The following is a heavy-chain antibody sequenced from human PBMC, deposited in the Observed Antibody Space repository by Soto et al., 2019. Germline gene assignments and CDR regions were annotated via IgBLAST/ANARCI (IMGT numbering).Heavy chain of an antibody. CDR2: IYSGGST. V-gene: IGHV3-53*01. D-gene: IGHD4-4*01. CDR3: ARGPTVTTVEDSNFDY. Sequence: GGSLRLSCAASGFTVSSNYMSWVRQAPGKGLEWVSVIYSGGSTYYADSVKGRFTISRDNSKNTLYLQMNSLRAEDTAVYYCARGPTVTTVEDSNFDYWGQGTLVTVSS. J-gene: IGHJ4*02. CDR1: GFTVSSNY.